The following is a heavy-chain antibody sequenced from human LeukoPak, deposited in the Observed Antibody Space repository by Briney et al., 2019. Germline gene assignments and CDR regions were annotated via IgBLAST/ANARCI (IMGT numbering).Heavy chain of an antibody. J-gene: IGHJ4*02. CDR1: GGPISSYY. Sequence: PSETLSLTCTVSGGPISSYYWSWIRQPPGKGLEWIGSIYYSGSTYYNPSLKSRVTISVDTSKNQFSLKLSSVTAADTAVYYCARPQQWLGYFDYWGQGTLVTVSS. D-gene: IGHD6-19*01. CDR3: ARPQQWLGYFDY. V-gene: IGHV4-39*01. CDR2: IYYSGST.